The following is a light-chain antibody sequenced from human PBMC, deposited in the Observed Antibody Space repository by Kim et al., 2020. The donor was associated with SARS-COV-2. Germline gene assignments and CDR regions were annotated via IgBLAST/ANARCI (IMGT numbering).Light chain of an antibody. CDR3: QVWDSTIDHRVV. J-gene: IGLJ3*02. CDR1: NIGSKS. V-gene: IGLV3-21*04. CDR2: YDG. Sequence: PGETARIACGGDNIGSKSVPWCKQKPGQAPVLVISYDGNRPSGIPERFSGSNSGNTATLTISRVEAGDEADYYCQVWDSTIDHRVVFGGGTQLTVL.